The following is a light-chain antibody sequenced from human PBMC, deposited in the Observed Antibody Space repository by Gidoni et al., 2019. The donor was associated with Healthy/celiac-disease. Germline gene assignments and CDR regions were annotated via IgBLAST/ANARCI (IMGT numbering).Light chain of an antibody. CDR1: SANIGAGYD. V-gene: IGLV1-40*01. CDR3: QSDDSSLSCGV. CDR2: GNS. J-gene: IGLJ2*01. Sequence: QSVLTPPPSVSGAPGPRVTISCTGSSANIGAGYDVHWYQQLPGTAPKLLIYGNSNRPSGVPDRFSGSKSGTSAALAITGLQAEDEADYYGQSDDSSLSCGVFGGGTKLTVL.